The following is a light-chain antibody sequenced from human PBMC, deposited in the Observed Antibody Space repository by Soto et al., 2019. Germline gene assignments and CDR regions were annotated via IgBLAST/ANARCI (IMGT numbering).Light chain of an antibody. V-gene: IGKV1-39*01. Sequence: IQLTQSPSSLSASVGDRVTVTCRASQSINIYLNWYQQKPGKAPTLLLYAASSLQSGVPSRFSGGGSRTDFTLTISSLQPEDFATYYCQQSYRSPYTFGQGPKLEI. CDR1: QSINIY. CDR3: QQSYRSPYT. J-gene: IGKJ2*01. CDR2: AAS.